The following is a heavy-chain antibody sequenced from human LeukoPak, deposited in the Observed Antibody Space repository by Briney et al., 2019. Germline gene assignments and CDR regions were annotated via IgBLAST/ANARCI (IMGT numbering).Heavy chain of an antibody. D-gene: IGHD6-6*01. CDR3: ARDFLPGSTSSDAFDI. Sequence: PGGSLRLSCAASGFTFSTYSMNWVRQAPGKGLEWVSYISSSSSTIYYADSVKGRFTISRDNAKNSLYLQMNSLRAEDTAVYYCARDFLPGSTSSDAFDIWGQGTMVTVSS. CDR1: GFTFSTYS. J-gene: IGHJ3*02. CDR2: ISSSSSTI. V-gene: IGHV3-48*01.